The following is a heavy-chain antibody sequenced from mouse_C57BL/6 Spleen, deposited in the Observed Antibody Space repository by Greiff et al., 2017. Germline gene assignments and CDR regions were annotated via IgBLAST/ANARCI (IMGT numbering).Heavy chain of an antibody. Sequence: VQLQQPGAELVKPGASVQMSCKASGYTFTSYWITWVKQRPGQGLEWIGDIYPGSGSTNYNEKLKSKATLTVDTSSSTAYMQLSSLTSEDSAVYYCARSRGSSYWFAYWGKGTLVTVSA. CDR2: IYPGSGST. CDR1: GYTFTSYW. J-gene: IGHJ3*01. D-gene: IGHD1-1*01. V-gene: IGHV1-55*01. CDR3: ARSRGSSYWFAY.